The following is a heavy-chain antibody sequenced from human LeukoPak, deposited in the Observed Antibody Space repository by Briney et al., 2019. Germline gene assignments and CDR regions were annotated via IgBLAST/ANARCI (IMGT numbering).Heavy chain of an antibody. Sequence: ASVKVSSKASGYTFTGYYMHWVRQAPGQGLEWMGWINPNSGGTNYAQKFQGRVTMTRDTSISTAYMELSRLRSDDTAVYYCARVGYCSSTSCYTYYYYGMDVWGQGTTVTVSS. CDR2: INPNSGGT. J-gene: IGHJ6*02. CDR3: ARVGYCSSTSCYTYYYYGMDV. CDR1: GYTFTGYY. D-gene: IGHD2-2*02. V-gene: IGHV1-2*02.